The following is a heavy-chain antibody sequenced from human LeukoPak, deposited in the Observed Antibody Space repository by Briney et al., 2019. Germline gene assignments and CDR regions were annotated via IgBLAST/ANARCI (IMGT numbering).Heavy chain of an antibody. Sequence: SETLSLTCTVSGGSLSSYYWGWIRQPPGKGLEWIGNIYYSGSTYYNPSLKSRVTISVDTSKNQFSLKLSSVTAADTAVYYCARGRDVRGDAFDIWGQGTMVTVSS. J-gene: IGHJ3*02. CDR1: GGSLSSYY. D-gene: IGHD3-10*01. CDR3: ARGRDVRGDAFDI. CDR2: IYYSGST. V-gene: IGHV4-39*07.